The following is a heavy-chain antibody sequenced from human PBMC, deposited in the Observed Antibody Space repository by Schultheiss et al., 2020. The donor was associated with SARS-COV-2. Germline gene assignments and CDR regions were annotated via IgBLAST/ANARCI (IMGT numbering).Heavy chain of an antibody. J-gene: IGHJ4*02. CDR1: GFSFSDFS. CDR2: ISSDSSSI. Sequence: GGSLRLSCEGSGFSFSDFSIHWARQAPGKGLEWVSSISSDSSSIYYADSVRGRFTISRDNAKKSLYLQLSSLRAEDTAVYYCARAVNSGSYYWGQGTLVTVSS. D-gene: IGHD1-26*01. CDR3: ARAVNSGSYY. V-gene: IGHV3-21*01.